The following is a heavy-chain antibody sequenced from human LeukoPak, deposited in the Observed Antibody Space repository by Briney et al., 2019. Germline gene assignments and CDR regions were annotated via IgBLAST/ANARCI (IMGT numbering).Heavy chain of an antibody. CDR1: GDSISGSSYY. V-gene: IGHV4-39*01. D-gene: IGHD6-19*01. J-gene: IGHJ4*02. CDR2: TFYNGRT. CDR3: ASTKLGYSSGWH. Sequence: SETLSLTCTVSGDSISGSSYYWGWIRQPPGKGLEWIGSTFYNGRTYYKPSLKSRVTISVDTSKNQFSLKLSSVTASDTAIYYCASTKLGYSSGWHWGQGTLVTVSS.